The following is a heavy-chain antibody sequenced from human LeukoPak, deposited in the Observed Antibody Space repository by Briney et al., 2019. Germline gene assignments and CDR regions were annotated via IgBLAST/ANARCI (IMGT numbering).Heavy chain of an antibody. CDR1: GGTFSSYA. Sequence: ASVKVSCKASGGTFSSYAISWVRQAPGQGLEWMGGIIPIFGTANYAQKFQGRVTITADESTSTAYMELSSLRSEDTAVYYCARAQDDSYYYYYMDVWGKGTTVTISS. V-gene: IGHV1-69*13. CDR2: IIPIFGTA. CDR3: ARAQDDSYYYYYMDV. J-gene: IGHJ6*03. D-gene: IGHD1-1*01.